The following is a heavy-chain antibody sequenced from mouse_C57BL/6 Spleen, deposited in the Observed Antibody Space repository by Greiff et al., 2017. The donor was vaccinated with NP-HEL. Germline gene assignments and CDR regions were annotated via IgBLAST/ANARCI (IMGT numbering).Heavy chain of an antibody. J-gene: IGHJ4*01. Sequence: EVKLMESGGGLVQPGGSLSLSCAASGFTFTDYYMSWVRQPPGKALEWLGFIRNKANGYTTEYSASVKGRFTISRDNSQSILYLQMNALRAEDSATYYCARYRTAQALYAMDYWGQGTSVTVSS. D-gene: IGHD3-2*02. CDR3: ARYRTAQALYAMDY. V-gene: IGHV7-3*01. CDR2: IRNKANGYTT. CDR1: GFTFTDYY.